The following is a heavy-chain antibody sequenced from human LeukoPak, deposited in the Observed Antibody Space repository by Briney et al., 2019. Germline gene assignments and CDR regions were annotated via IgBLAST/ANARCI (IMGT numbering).Heavy chain of an antibody. D-gene: IGHD3-9*01. CDR3: ARATYDLLTGYYLDS. V-gene: IGHV4-31*03. Sequence: TLSLTCSVSGGSITSGRYYWTWIRQYPEKGLQWIGYSYYTGSTPYKPSLNSRAAISLDKSKNQFSLNLTSATAADTAVYYCARATYDLLTGYYLDSWGQGTLVTVSS. J-gene: IGHJ4*02. CDR2: SYYTGST. CDR1: GGSITSGRYY.